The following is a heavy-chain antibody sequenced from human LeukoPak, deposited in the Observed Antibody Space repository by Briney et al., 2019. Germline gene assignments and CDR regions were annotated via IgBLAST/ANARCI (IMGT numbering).Heavy chain of an antibody. CDR1: GFTFSSYW. CDR3: AKAGPSSSWHQFDY. V-gene: IGHV3-7*01. D-gene: IGHD6-13*01. Sequence: GGSLRLSCAASGFTFSSYWMSWVRQAPGKGLEWVAIIKQDGSEKYYVDSVKGRFTISRDNSKDTLYLQMSRLRAEDTAVYYCAKAGPSSSWHQFDYWGQGTLVTVSS. CDR2: IKQDGSEK. J-gene: IGHJ4*02.